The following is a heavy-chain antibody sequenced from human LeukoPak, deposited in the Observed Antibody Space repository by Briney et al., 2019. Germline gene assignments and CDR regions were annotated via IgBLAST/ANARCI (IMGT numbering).Heavy chain of an antibody. J-gene: IGHJ6*03. CDR3: AKDQKRGYSYGYLFYYYYMDV. CDR1: GYSISSGYY. Sequence: PSETLSLTCTVSGYSISSGYYRGWLQAPPGKVLGVLGIICSGGSTYYTNSVKGRFTISRDNSKSTLYLQMNSLRAEDTAVYYCAKDQKRGYSYGYLFYYYYMDVWGKGTTVTISS. CDR2: IICSGGST. D-gene: IGHD5-18*01. V-gene: IGHV3-23*01.